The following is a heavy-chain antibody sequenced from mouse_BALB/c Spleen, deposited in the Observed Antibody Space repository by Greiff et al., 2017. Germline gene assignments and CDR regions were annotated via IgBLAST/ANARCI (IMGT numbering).Heavy chain of an antibody. D-gene: IGHD2-4*01. Sequence: EVQRVESGGDLVKPGGSLKLSCAASGFTFSSYGMSWVRQTPDKRLEWVATISSGGSYTYYPDSVKGRFTISRDNAKNTLYLQMSSLKSEDTAMYYCARIYYDYDAGFAYWGQGTLVTVSA. J-gene: IGHJ3*01. CDR3: ARIYYDYDAGFAY. CDR2: ISSGGSYT. CDR1: GFTFSSYG. V-gene: IGHV5-6*01.